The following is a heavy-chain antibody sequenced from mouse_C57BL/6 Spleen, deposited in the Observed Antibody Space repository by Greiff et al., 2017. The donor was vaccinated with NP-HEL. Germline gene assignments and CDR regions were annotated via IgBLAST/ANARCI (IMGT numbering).Heavy chain of an antibody. CDR3: ARVGFYYGSSRYFDV. V-gene: IGHV1-82*01. J-gene: IGHJ1*03. CDR2: IYPGDGDT. Sequence: VKLQESGPELVKPGASVKISCKASGYAFSSSWMNWVKQRPGKGLEWIGRIYPGDGDTNYNGKFKGKATLTADKSSSTAYMQLSSLTSEDSAVYFCARVGFYYGSSRYFDVWGTGTTVTVSS. CDR1: GYAFSSSW. D-gene: IGHD1-1*01.